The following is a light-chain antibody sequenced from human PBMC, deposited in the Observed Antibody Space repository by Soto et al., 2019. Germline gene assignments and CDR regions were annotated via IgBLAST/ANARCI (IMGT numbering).Light chain of an antibody. V-gene: IGKV1-5*03. J-gene: IGKJ5*01. CDR2: KAS. CDR3: HSRA. CDR1: QTISSW. Sequence: DIQMTQSPSTLSGSVGDRVTITCRASQTISSWLAWYQQKPGKAPKLLIYKASTLKSGVPSRFSGSGSETEFTLTISRLQPDDFATYFCHSRAFGQGTRLE.